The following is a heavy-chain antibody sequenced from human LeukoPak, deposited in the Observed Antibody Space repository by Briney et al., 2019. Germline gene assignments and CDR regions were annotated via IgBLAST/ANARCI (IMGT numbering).Heavy chain of an antibody. CDR2: ISSSSSDI. D-gene: IGHD3-22*01. CDR1: GVTFSSYS. CDR3: ARDRKAGRDYSDSL. V-gene: IGHV3-21*01. Sequence: GGSLRLSCAASGVTFSSYSMNWVRQAPGKGLEWVSSISSSSSDIYYADSVKGRFTISRDNAKNSMYLQMNSLRAEETPVYCCARDRKAGRDYSDSLWGQGTLVTVSS. J-gene: IGHJ4*02.